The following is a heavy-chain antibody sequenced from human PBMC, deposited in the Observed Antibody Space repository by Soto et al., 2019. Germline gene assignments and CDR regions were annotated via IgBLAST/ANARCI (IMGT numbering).Heavy chain of an antibody. Sequence: QVQLQESGPGLVKPSGTLSLTCAVSGGSISSSYWWSWVRQPPGKGLEWIGEMYHSGSTNYNPALKYRDTISVDKSKNQFSLRVSPVTAADTAVYYCARKQWLGPNWFDPWGQGTLVTVSS. CDR1: GGSISSSYW. D-gene: IGHD6-19*01. CDR3: ARKQWLGPNWFDP. CDR2: MYHSGST. J-gene: IGHJ5*02. V-gene: IGHV4-4*02.